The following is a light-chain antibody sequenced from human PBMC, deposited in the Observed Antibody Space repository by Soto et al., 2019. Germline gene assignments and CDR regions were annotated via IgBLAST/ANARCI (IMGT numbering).Light chain of an antibody. V-gene: IGKV3-11*01. J-gene: IGKJ5*01. Sequence: EIVMTQSPATLSVSPGERATLSCGASQSITSYLAWYQQIPGQPPRLLIYDTSNRVTGIPARFSGSRSGTDFTLTISSLEPEDFAVYFCHQRNKFGQGTRLEIK. CDR1: QSITSY. CDR3: HQRNK. CDR2: DTS.